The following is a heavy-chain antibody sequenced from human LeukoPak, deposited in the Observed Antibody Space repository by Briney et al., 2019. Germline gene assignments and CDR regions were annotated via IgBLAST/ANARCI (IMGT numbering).Heavy chain of an antibody. V-gene: IGHV3-48*03. J-gene: IGHJ4*02. CDR3: AREGATTDSDY. D-gene: IGHD5-12*01. CDR2: ISSSGSTI. CDR1: GFTFSSYE. Sequence: GGSLRLSCAASGFTFSSYEMNWVRQAPGKGLEWISYISSSGSTIYYADSVKGRFTISRDNAKNSLYLQMNSLRAEDTAVYYCAREGATTDSDYWGQGTLVTVSS.